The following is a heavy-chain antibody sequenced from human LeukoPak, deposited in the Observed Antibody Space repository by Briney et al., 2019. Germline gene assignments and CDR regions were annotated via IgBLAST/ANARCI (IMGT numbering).Heavy chain of an antibody. CDR3: AKVPPSITAAGNWLST. Sequence: ASVKVSCKASGYTFTGYYIHWVRQAPGQGLEWMGRINPNTGGTDYAQKFQGRVTMTRDTSITTAYMELSRLTSDDTAIYYCAKVPPSITAAGNWLSTWGQGALVTVSS. J-gene: IGHJ5*02. CDR2: INPNTGGT. D-gene: IGHD6-13*01. V-gene: IGHV1-2*06. CDR1: GYTFTGYY.